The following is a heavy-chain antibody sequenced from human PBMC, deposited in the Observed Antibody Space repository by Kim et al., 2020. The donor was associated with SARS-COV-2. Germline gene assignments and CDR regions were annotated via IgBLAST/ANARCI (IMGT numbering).Heavy chain of an antibody. V-gene: IGHV3-30-3*01. CDR1: GFTFSSYA. J-gene: IGHJ4*02. CDR2: ISYDGSNK. Sequence: GGSLRLSCAASGFTFSSYAMHWVRQAPGKGLEWVAVISYDGSNKYYADSVKGRFTISRDNSKNTLYLQMNSLRAEDTAVYYCARGREVGATAPFDYWGQGTLVTVSS. D-gene: IGHD1-26*01. CDR3: ARGREVGATAPFDY.